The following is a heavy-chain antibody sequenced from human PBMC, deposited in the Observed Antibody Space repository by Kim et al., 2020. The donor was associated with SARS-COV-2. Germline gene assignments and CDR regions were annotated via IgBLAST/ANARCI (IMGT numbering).Heavy chain of an antibody. Sequence: NPSCKSRVTISVDTSKNQFSLKLSSVTAADTAVYYCARAPIVVVITHFDYWGQGTLVTVSS. J-gene: IGHJ4*02. CDR3: ARAPIVVVITHFDY. V-gene: IGHV4-31*02. D-gene: IGHD3-22*01.